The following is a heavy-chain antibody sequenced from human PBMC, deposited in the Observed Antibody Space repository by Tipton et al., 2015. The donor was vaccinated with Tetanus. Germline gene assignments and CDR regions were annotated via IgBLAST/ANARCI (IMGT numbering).Heavy chain of an antibody. Sequence: TLSLTCVVSGGSISSADYSWSWIRQPPGKGLEWIGYMYHSGITYYNPSLKSRVTISQDRSKNQLSLKLNPVTAADTAVDYCARHGHPAAVVARDASYIWGHGTMVNVSS. D-gene: IGHD2-15*01. CDR2: MYHSGIT. CDR3: ARHGHPAAVVARDASYI. CDR1: GGSISSADYS. J-gene: IGHJ3*02. V-gene: IGHV4-30-2*01.